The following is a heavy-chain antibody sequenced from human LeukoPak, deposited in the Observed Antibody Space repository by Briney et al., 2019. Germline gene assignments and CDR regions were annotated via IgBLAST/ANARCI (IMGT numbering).Heavy chain of an antibody. D-gene: IGHD4-17*01. CDR1: GFTFGAYG. J-gene: IGHJ5*02. CDR3: AKFSYGDYVA. CDR2: IHYDARNK. V-gene: IGHV3-30*02. Sequence: GGSLRLSCAASGFTFGAYGMHWVRQAPGKGLEWVSFIHYDARNKYYADSVKGRFTISRDNSKNTLSLQMNSLRPDDTAVYYCAKFSYGDYVAWGQGTLVIVSS.